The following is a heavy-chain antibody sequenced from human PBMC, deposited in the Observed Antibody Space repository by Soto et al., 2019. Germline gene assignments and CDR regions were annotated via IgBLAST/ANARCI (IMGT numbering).Heavy chain of an antibody. D-gene: IGHD6-13*01. V-gene: IGHV3-9*01. CDR3: AKDKGQKEGAAAGKGYYYYYMDV. CDR1: GFTFDDYA. CDR2: ISWNSGSI. J-gene: IGHJ6*03. Sequence: GGSLRLSCAASGFTFDDYAMHWVRQAPGKGLEWVSGISWNSGSIGYADSVKGRFTISRDNAKNSLYLQMNSLRAEDTALYYCAKDKGQKEGAAAGKGYYYYYMDVWGKGTTVTVSS.